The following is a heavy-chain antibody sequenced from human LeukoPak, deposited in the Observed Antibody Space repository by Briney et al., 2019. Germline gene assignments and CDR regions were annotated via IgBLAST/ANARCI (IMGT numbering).Heavy chain of an antibody. D-gene: IGHD5-12*01. CDR1: GGSISSSSYY. CDR3: ARLDIVATIFDY. CDR2: IYYSGST. J-gene: IGHJ4*01. V-gene: IGHV4-39*01. Sequence: SETLCHTCTVSGGSISSSSYYWGWIRQPPGKGLEWIGSIYYSGSTYYNPSLKSRVTISVDTSKNQFSLKLSSVTAADTAVYYCARLDIVATIFDYWGHGPLVTVSS.